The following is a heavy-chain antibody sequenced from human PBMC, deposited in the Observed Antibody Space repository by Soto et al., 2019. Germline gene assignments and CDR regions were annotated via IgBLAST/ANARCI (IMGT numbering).Heavy chain of an antibody. CDR3: AELSS. J-gene: IGHJ5*02. D-gene: IGHD1-26*01. CDR2: INKDGSEK. Sequence: GGSLRLSCAASVFTFSNYWMSWVRQAPGKGLEWVANINKDGSEKYYVDSVKGRFAISRDNAKNSLYLQMNSLRAEDTAMYYCAELSSWGQGTMVTVSS. CDR1: VFTFSNYW. V-gene: IGHV3-7*03.